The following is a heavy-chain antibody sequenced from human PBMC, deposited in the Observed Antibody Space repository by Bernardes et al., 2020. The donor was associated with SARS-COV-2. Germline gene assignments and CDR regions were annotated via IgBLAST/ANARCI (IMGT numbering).Heavy chain of an antibody. V-gene: IGHV1-2*02. J-gene: IGHJ6*04. CDR2: INPNSGGT. Sequence: ASVKVSCKASGYTFTGYYIHWVRQAPGQGLEWMGWINPNSGGTNYEQKFQGRVTMTRDTSISTAYMELSRLRSDDTAVYYCALPPTNYDRYGMDLWGKGTTVTVSS. D-gene: IGHD3-22*01. CDR3: ALPPTNYDRYGMDL. CDR1: GYTFTGYY.